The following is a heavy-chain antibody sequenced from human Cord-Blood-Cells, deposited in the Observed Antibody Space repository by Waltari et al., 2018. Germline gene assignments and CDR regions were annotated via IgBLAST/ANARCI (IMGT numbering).Heavy chain of an antibody. CDR3: AADHYYDSSGYDY. CDR2: IVVGSGNT. D-gene: IGHD3-22*01. CDR1: GFTSTSSA. Sequence: QMQLVQSGPEVKKPGTSVKVTCKASGFTSTSSAVQWVRHARGQRLVWIGWIVVGSGNTNYAQKFQERGTITRDMSTSTAYMELISLRSEDTAVYYCAADHYYDSSGYDYWGQGTLVTVSS. J-gene: IGHJ4*02. V-gene: IGHV1-58*01.